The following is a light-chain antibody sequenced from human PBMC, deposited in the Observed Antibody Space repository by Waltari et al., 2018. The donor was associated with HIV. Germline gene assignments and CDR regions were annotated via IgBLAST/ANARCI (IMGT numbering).Light chain of an antibody. J-gene: IGLJ1*01. CDR1: NIGSKS. CDR3: QVWDSSSDHSV. CDR2: DDD. V-gene: IGLV3-21*02. Sequence: SYVRHQPPSVSVAPGQAARTSCGGFNIGSKSAHWYQQTPGQAPLLVVYDDDDRPSGIPERFSGSNSENTAALTISRVEAGDEADYYCQVWDSSSDHSVFGTGTKVTVL.